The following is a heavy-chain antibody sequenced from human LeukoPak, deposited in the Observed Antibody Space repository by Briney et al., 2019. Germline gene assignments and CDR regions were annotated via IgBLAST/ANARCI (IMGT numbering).Heavy chain of an antibody. V-gene: IGHV3-7*01. CDR3: ARGHDYFDY. Sequence: GGSLRLSCAASGFTFSSYSMKWVRQAPGKGLEWVANINPDGSGRFYVDSVRGRFTISRDNAKNLLFLQVNSLRAEDTAVYYCARGHDYFDYWGQGTLVTVSS. CDR2: INPDGSGR. CDR1: GFTFSSYS. J-gene: IGHJ4*02.